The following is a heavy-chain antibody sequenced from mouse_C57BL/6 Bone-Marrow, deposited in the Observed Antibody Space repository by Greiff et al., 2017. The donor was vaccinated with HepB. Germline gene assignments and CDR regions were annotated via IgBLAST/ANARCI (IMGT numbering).Heavy chain of an antibody. Sequence: EVHLVESGGGLVKPGGSLKLSCAASGFTFSSYAMSWVRQTPEKRLEWVATISDGGSYTYYPDNVKGRFTISRDNAKNNLYLHMIHLKSEDTAMYYCAREESNSSGYPYFDYWGQGTTLTVSS. CDR1: GFTFSSYA. D-gene: IGHD3-2*02. V-gene: IGHV5-4*01. CDR3: AREESNSSGYPYFDY. J-gene: IGHJ2*01. CDR2: ISDGGSYT.